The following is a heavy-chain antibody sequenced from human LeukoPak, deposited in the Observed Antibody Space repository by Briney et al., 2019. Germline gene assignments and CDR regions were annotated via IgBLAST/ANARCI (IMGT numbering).Heavy chain of an antibody. Sequence: PGGSLRLSCAASGFTFSSYEMNWVRQAPGKGLEWVSFISGSGGTIYYTDSVKGRFTISRDNAKNSLYLQMNSLRAEDTAVYYCARPGVPGGAFDIWGRGTKVTVSS. J-gene: IGHJ3*02. V-gene: IGHV3-48*03. CDR2: ISGSGGTI. D-gene: IGHD4-23*01. CDR3: ARPGVPGGAFDI. CDR1: GFTFSSYE.